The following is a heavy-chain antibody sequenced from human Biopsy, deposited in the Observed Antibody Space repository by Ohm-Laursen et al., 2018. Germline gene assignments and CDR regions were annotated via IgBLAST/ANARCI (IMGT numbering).Heavy chain of an antibody. J-gene: IGHJ5*02. CDR2: IFLNKAR. CDR1: GFSLSTSLEG. D-gene: IGHD3-9*01. Sequence: TQTITLTCTFSGFSLSTSLEGVGWIRQPPGKALEGLAIIFLNKARRYNPSLRTRLTITKDTSKNQVVLTMTNMDPVDTATYYCAHKEGIHFDWLSRRGFDPFGQGILVTVSS. V-gene: IGHV2-5*01. CDR3: AHKEGIHFDWLSRRGFDP.